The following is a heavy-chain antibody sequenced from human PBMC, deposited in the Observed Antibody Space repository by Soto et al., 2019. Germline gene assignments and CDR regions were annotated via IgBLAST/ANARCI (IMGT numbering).Heavy chain of an antibody. J-gene: IGHJ3*02. CDR3: TTDQSTLIVDTIRNAFDI. Sequence: GGSLRLSCAASGFTFSNAWMSWVRQAPGKGLEWVGRIKSKTDGGTTDYAAPVKGRFTISRDDSKNTLYLQMNSLKTDDTVVYYCTTDQSTLIVDTIRNAFDIWGQGTMVTVSS. D-gene: IGHD5-12*01. V-gene: IGHV3-15*01. CDR1: GFTFSNAW. CDR2: IKSKTDGGTT.